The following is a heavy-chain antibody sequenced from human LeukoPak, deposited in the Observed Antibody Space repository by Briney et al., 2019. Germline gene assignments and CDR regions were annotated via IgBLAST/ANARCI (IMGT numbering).Heavy chain of an antibody. V-gene: IGHV1-24*01. CDR1: GYTLTELS. CDR2: FDPEDGET. D-gene: IGHD6-19*01. J-gene: IGHJ4*02. Sequence: GASVKVSCKVSGYTLTELSMHWVRQAPGKGLEWMGGFDPEDGETIYAQKFQGRVTMTEDTSTDTAYMELSSLRSGDTAVYYCATGNSSGWSDYFDYWGQGTLVTVSS. CDR3: ATGNSSGWSDYFDY.